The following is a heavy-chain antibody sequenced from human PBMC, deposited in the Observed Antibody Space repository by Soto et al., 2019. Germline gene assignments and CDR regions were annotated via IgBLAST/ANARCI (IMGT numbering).Heavy chain of an antibody. CDR2: ITQSGRT. D-gene: IGHD2-8*01. Sequence: PSETLSLTCAVFGGSLCVSLCNWIPQPPGRGLEWIGEITQSGRTIHNPSLKSRVTISVDTSKNQFSLKLSSVTAADTAVYYCARGPIVVLMVYARPKNYFDYWGQGTLVTVSS. CDR3: ARGPIVVLMVYARPKNYFDY. V-gene: IGHV4-34*01. J-gene: IGHJ4*02. CDR1: GGSLCVSL.